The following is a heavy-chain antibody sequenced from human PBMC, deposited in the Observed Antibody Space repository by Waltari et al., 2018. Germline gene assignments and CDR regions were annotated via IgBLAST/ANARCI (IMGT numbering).Heavy chain of an antibody. D-gene: IGHD1-7*01. CDR1: GYTLTELS. J-gene: IGHJ3*02. CDR3: ATAAGNWNYLRRSAFDI. CDR2: CDPEDGET. Sequence: QVQLVQSGAEVKKPGASVKVSCKVSGYTLTELSMHWVRQAPGKGLEWMGGCDPEDGETIYAQKFQGRVTMTEDTSTDTAYMELSSLRSEDTAVYYCATAAGNWNYLRRSAFDIWGQGTMVTVSS. V-gene: IGHV1-24*01.